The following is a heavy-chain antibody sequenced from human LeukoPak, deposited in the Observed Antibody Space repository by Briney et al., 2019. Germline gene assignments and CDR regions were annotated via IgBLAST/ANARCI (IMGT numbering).Heavy chain of an antibody. CDR2: TYYRSKWYK. D-gene: IGHD6-19*01. CDR3: AREEYSSGWYMY. J-gene: IGHJ4*02. CDR1: GDSVSSNSAG. Sequence: PSQTLSLACAISGDSVSSNSAGWNWIRQSPSRGLEWLGRTYYRSKWYKDYAVSVKSRITINPDTSKNQFSLQLNSVTPEDTAVYYCAREEYSSGWYMYWGQGTLVTVSS. V-gene: IGHV6-1*01.